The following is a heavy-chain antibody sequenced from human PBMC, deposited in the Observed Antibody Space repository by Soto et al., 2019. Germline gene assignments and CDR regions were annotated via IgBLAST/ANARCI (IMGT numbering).Heavy chain of an antibody. CDR1: GFTFSSYG. CDR2: ISYDGSNK. CDR3: AKPALGVVVSTLWGNWFDP. Sequence: GSLRLSCAASGFTFSSYGMHWVRQAPGKGLEWVAVISYDGSNKYYADSVKGRFTISRDNSKNTLYLQMNSLRAEDTAVYYCAKPALGVVVSTLWGNWFDPWGQGXLVTVYS. V-gene: IGHV3-30*18. J-gene: IGHJ5*02. D-gene: IGHD2-15*01.